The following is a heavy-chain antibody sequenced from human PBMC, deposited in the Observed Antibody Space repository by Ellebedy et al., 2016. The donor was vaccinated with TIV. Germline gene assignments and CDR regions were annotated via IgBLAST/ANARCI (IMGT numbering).Heavy chain of an antibody. CDR2: ISAYNGKT. V-gene: IGHV1-18*01. D-gene: IGHD3/OR15-3a*01. CDR1: TNTFTSHY. J-gene: IGHJ4*02. Sequence: AASVKVSCKASTNTFTSHYIIWVRQAPGQGLEWMGWISAYNGKTDYAQRVKDRGTMTTDTSTTTAYLELRSLESDDTAIYYCAAWTGWPRLPGYWGQGSLVTVSS. CDR3: AAWTGWPRLPGY.